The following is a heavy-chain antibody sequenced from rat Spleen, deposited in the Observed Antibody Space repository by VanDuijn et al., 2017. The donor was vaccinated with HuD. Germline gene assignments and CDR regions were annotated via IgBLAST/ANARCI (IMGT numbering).Heavy chain of an antibody. V-gene: IGHV3-3*01. CDR3: AGGGY. Sequence: EVQLQESGPGLVKPSQSLSLTCSVTGFSITSSYRWNWIRKFPGNKLEWMGYINSAGRTKYNPSLKSRISITRDTSKNQFFLQVKSVTTEDTTTYYCAGGGYWGQGVMVTVSS. CDR1: GFSITSSYR. CDR2: INSAGRT. J-gene: IGHJ2*01.